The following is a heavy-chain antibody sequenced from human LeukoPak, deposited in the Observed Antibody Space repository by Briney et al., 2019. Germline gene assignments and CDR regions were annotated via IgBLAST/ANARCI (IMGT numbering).Heavy chain of an antibody. J-gene: IGHJ4*02. D-gene: IGHD2-21*01. CDR2: INHSGST. V-gene: IGHV4-34*01. CDR3: ARRIVGWTGYYFDY. Sequence: PSETLSLTCAVYGGSFSGYYWSWIRQPPGKGLEWIGEINHSGSTNYNPSLKSRVTISVDTSKNQFSLKLSSVTAADTAVYYCARRIVGWTGYYFDYWGQGTLVTVSS. CDR1: GGSFSGYY.